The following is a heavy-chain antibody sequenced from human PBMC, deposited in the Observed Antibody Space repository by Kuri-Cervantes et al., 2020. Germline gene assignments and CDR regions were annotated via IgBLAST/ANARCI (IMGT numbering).Heavy chain of an antibody. CDR2: FDPEDGET. CDR3: ARALTTVKELAFEY. CDR1: GGTFSSYA. J-gene: IGHJ4*02. D-gene: IGHD4-17*01. V-gene: IGHV1-24*01. Sequence: ASVKVSCKASGGTFSSYAISWVRQAPGKGLEWMGGFDPEDGETIYAQKFQGRVTMTEDTSTDTAYMELSSLRSEDTAVYYCARALTTVKELAFEYWGQGTLVTVSS.